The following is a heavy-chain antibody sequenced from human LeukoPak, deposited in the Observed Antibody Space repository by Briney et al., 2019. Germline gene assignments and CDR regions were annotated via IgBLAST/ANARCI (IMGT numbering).Heavy chain of an antibody. CDR2: IYYTATT. Sequence: SETLSLTCSVSGGSIATSSYYWAWVRQPPGKGLERIGSIYYTATTYYNPSLKSRITTSVDTSKNQVSLNLSPVTAADTAVYYCARHQGISSGWFDYRGLGTLVTVSS. V-gene: IGHV4-39*01. CDR1: GGSIATSSYY. J-gene: IGHJ4*02. CDR3: ARHQGISSGWFDY. D-gene: IGHD6-19*01.